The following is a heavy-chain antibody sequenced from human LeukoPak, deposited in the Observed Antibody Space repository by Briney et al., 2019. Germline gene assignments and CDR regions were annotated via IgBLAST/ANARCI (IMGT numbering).Heavy chain of an antibody. V-gene: IGHV4-4*07. Sequence: SETLSLTCTVSGGSISSYYWSWIRQPAGKGLEWIGRIYTSGSTNYNPSLKSRVTMSVDTSKNQFSLKLSSVTAADTAVYYCARRPGYCSSTSCYSGNFFDYWGQGTLVTVSS. CDR2: IYTSGST. J-gene: IGHJ4*02. D-gene: IGHD2-2*02. CDR1: GGSISSYY. CDR3: ARRPGYCSSTSCYSGNFFDY.